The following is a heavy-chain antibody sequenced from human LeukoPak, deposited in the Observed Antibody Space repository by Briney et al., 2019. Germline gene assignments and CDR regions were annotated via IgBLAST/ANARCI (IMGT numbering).Heavy chain of an antibody. J-gene: IGHJ4*02. Sequence: SETLSLTCAVYGGSFNGYYWSWICQPPGKGLEWIGEINHSGSTNYNPSLKSRVTISADMSKNQFSLKLNSVTAADTAVYYCARDRTPGYSYGFGFDYWGQGTLVTVSS. D-gene: IGHD5-18*01. CDR2: INHSGST. V-gene: IGHV4-34*01. CDR1: GGSFNGYY. CDR3: ARDRTPGYSYGFGFDY.